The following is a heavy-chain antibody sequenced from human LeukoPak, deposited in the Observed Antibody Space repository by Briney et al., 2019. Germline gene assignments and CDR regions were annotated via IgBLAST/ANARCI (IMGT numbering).Heavy chain of an antibody. J-gene: IGHJ2*01. Sequence: GGSLRLSCAASGFTLSSYSMNWVRQAPGQGLEWVSSISSSDNYIYYADSVKGRFTISRDNAKDSLFLQMNSLRAEDAAVYYCARAPFGYRSGGSCHYWYFDLWGRGTLVTVSS. CDR2: ISSSDNYI. D-gene: IGHD2-15*01. CDR1: GFTLSSYS. CDR3: ARAPFGYRSGGSCHYWYFDL. V-gene: IGHV3-21*01.